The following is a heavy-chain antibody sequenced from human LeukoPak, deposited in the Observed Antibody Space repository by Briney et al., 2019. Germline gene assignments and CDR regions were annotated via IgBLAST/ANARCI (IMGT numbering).Heavy chain of an antibody. V-gene: IGHV4-4*02. CDR1: GVSISSPYW. CDR2: IFRTGTT. J-gene: IGHJ4*02. CDR3: ARHQAGANTFDY. D-gene: IGHD1-26*01. Sequence: SEILSLTCAVSGVSISSPYWYSWVRQPPGKGLEWIGEIFRTGTTNYNPSLKSRVTISLDKSKNQFSLKLSSVTAADTAVYYCARHQAGANTFDYWGQGTLVTVSS.